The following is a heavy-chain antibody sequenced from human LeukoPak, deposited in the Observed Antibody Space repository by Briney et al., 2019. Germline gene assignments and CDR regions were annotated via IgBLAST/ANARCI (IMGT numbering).Heavy chain of an antibody. CDR3: ASLRYSGSYHKGGYFDY. V-gene: IGHV3-21*01. J-gene: IGHJ4*02. D-gene: IGHD1-26*01. CDR2: ISSSSSYI. Sequence: GGSLRLSCAASGFTFSSYSMNWVRQAPGKGLEWVSSISSSSSYIYYADSVKGRFTISRDNAKNSLYLQMNSLRAEDTAVYYCASLRYSGSYHKGGYFDYWGQGTLVTVSS. CDR1: GFTFSSYS.